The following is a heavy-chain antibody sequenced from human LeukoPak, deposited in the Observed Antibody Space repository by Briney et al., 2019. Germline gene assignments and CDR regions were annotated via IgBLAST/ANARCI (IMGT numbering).Heavy chain of an antibody. CDR1: GYTFTSYG. CDR2: ISAYNGNT. D-gene: IGHD1-1*01. V-gene: IGHV1-18*01. J-gene: IGHJ6*02. CDR3: ARDRMSGNDERTGAYYYYYGMDV. Sequence: ASVKVSCKASGYTFTSYGISWVRQAPGQGLEWMGWISAYNGNTNYAQKLQGRVTMTTDTSTGTAYMELRSLRSDDTAVYYCARDRMSGNDERTGAYYYYYGMDVWGQGTTVTASS.